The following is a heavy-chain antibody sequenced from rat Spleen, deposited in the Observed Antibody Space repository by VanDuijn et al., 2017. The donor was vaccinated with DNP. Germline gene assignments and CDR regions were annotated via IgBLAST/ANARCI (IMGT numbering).Heavy chain of an antibody. V-gene: IGHV2S75*01. J-gene: IGHJ4*01. CDR2: IWGHGNT. CDR1: GFSLTNYG. D-gene: IGHD5-1*01. Sequence: QVQLKESGPVLVQASETLSLTCTVSGFSLTNYGVIWVRQSPGKGLEWMGIIWGHGNTDYNSALKSRLDINRDTSKSQVYLKMNSLQTGDTVIYCCTRESWGYVMGVWGQGASGTVSS. CDR3: TRESWGYVMGV.